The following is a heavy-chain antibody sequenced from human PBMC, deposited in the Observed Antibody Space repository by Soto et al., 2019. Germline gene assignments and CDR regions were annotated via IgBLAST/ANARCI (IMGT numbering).Heavy chain of an antibody. D-gene: IGHD3-10*01. CDR3: AREYGSGRADNSDYYYYGMDV. J-gene: IGHJ6*02. CDR2: IIPIFGTA. Sequence: SVKVSCKASGGTFSSYAISGVRQAPGQGLEWMGGIIPIFGTANYAQKFQGRVTIAADESTSTAYMELSSLRSEDTAVYYCAREYGSGRADNSDYYYYGMDVWGQGTTVTVSS. CDR1: GGTFSSYA. V-gene: IGHV1-69*13.